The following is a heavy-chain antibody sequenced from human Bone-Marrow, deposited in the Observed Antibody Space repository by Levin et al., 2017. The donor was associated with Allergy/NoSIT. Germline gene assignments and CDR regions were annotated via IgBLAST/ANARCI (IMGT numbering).Heavy chain of an antibody. CDR1: GFTFSDYY. V-gene: IGHV3-11*05. D-gene: IGHD6-13*01. Sequence: TGGSLRLSCAASGFTFSDYYMSWIRQAPGKGLEWVSYISKSSSYTKYADSVKGRFTISRDTAKNSLYLQMNSLRAEDTAVYYCARGDSRSQYYFDYWGQGTLVTVSS. CDR2: ISKSSSYT. CDR3: ARGDSRSQYYFDY. J-gene: IGHJ4*02.